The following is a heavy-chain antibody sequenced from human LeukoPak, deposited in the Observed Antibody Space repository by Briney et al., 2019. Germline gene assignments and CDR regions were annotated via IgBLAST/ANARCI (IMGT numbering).Heavy chain of an antibody. CDR2: ISGSGGST. V-gene: IGHV3-23*01. D-gene: IGHD6-13*01. Sequence: GGSLRLSCAASGFTFSSYAMSWVRQAPGKGLEWVSAISGSGGSTYYADSVKGRFTISRDNSKNTLYLQMNSLRAEDTAVYYCAKGFPRYSSSWYGFDYWGQGTLVTVSS. J-gene: IGHJ4*02. CDR1: GFTFSSYA. CDR3: AKGFPRYSSSWYGFDY.